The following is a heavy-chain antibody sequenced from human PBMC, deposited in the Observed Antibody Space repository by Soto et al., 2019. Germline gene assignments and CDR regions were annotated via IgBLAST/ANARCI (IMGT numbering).Heavy chain of an antibody. CDR3: ARETRYNWNDHYYGMEV. CDR2: ISAYNGNT. D-gene: IGHD1-20*01. Sequence: ASAKVSCKASCYTFTSYGISLLRQDNGQWLEWMGWISAYNGNTNYAQKLQGRVTMTTDTSTSTAYMELRSLRSDDTAVYYCARETRYNWNDHYYGMEVWGQGTAVTVSS. CDR1: CYTFTSYG. V-gene: IGHV1-18*01. J-gene: IGHJ6*02.